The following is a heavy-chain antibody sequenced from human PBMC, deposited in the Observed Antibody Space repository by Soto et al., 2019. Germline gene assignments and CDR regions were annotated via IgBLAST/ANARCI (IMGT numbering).Heavy chain of an antibody. D-gene: IGHD5-12*01. J-gene: IGHJ4*02. CDR3: GSGRGYTWTF. Sequence: QVQLQQWGAGLLKPSETLSLTCAAYGESLSTYFWTWIRQPPGKGLEWIGEVNYSGGRTIYNPSLKSRITISMDPSKDQFSRKLSSGTAEDTAIYYCGSGRGYTWTFGGQGTLVTVSS. CDR1: GESLSTYF. CDR2: VNYSGGRT. V-gene: IGHV4-34*01.